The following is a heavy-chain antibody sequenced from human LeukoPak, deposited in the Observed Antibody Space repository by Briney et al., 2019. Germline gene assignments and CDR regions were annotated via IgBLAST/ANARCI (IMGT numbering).Heavy chain of an antibody. J-gene: IGHJ4*02. CDR1: GDSISSGAYS. Sequence: PSETLSLTCAVSGDSISSGAYSWSWIRQPPGKGLEWIGYVSHSGNTYCNQSLKSRVTMSVDRSNNQFSLKLSSVTAADTAVYYCASSSYYDILTGYFPYYFDYWGQGTLVTVSS. V-gene: IGHV4-30-2*01. D-gene: IGHD3-9*01. CDR2: VSHSGNT. CDR3: ASSSYYDILTGYFPYYFDY.